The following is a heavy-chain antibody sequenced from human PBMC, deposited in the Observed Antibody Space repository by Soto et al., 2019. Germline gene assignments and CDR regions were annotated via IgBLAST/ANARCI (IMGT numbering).Heavy chain of an antibody. CDR1: GFTFSDYW. V-gene: IGHV3-74*01. CDR3: ARGVRGHYGFDV. Sequence: EVQLVESGGGLVQPGGSLRLSCAASGFTFSDYWIHWVRQAPGTGLVWVSRIKFDGSSANYAVSVKGRFTISRDNARDTVYLQMNSLRAEDTAVYYCARGVRGHYGFDVWGQGTMVTVSS. CDR2: IKFDGSSA. J-gene: IGHJ3*01. D-gene: IGHD3-10*02.